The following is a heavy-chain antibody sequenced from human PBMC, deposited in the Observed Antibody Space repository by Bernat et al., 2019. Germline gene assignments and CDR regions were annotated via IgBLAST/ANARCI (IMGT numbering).Heavy chain of an antibody. CDR2: ICGDGSCT. J-gene: IGHJ4*02. D-gene: IGHD6-19*01. Sequence: EVQLVESGGGLVQPGGSLRLSCAASGFIFSNYAMSWIRQAPGKGLEWVSAICGDGSCTYYADSVKGRFTVSRDNSQSTLYLQMNSLRVEDTAIYYCVTPTGIEVTGHDYWGLGTLVTGSS. CDR1: GFIFSNYA. V-gene: IGHV3-23*04. CDR3: VTPTGIEVTGHDY.